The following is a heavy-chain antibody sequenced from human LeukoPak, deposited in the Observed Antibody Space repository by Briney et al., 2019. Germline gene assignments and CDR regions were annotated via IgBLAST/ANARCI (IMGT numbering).Heavy chain of an antibody. D-gene: IGHD3-22*01. J-gene: IGHJ4*02. Sequence: GGSLRLSCAASGFTFSSYAMHWVRQAPGKGLEWVSYISSSSSTIYYADSVKGRFTISRDNAKNSLYLQMNSLRAEDTAVYYCARDPDTYYYDSSGRDANDYWGQGTLVTVSS. CDR3: ARDPDTYYYDSSGRDANDY. CDR1: GFTFSSYA. CDR2: ISSSSSTI. V-gene: IGHV3-48*01.